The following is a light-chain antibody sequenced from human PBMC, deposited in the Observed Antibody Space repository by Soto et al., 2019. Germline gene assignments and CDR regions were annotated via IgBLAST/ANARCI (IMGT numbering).Light chain of an antibody. CDR2: EVS. V-gene: IGLV2-8*01. CDR1: SSDVGGYNY. CDR3: SSFAGNKNLV. Sequence: QSALTQPPSASGSPGQSVTISCTGTSSDVGGYNYLSWYQQHPGKAPKLMISEVSKRPTGVADRFSGSKSSNTASLTVSGLQAEDEADYCCSSFAGNKNLVFSEGTKHTVL. J-gene: IGLJ2*01.